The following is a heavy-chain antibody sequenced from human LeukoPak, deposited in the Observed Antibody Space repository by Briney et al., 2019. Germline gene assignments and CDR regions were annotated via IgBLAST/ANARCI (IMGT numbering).Heavy chain of an antibody. D-gene: IGHD1-26*01. CDR3: AKEDSVGGFFDS. CDR1: GFTFSTFG. Sequence: GGSLRLSCAASGFTFSTFGMHWVRQAPDKGLEWVAIILYDASYKYYADSVKGRFTISRDNSRNTLYLQMNSLRAEDTAVYYCAKEDSVGGFFDSWGQGTLVTVSS. J-gene: IGHJ4*02. V-gene: IGHV3-30*18. CDR2: ILYDASYK.